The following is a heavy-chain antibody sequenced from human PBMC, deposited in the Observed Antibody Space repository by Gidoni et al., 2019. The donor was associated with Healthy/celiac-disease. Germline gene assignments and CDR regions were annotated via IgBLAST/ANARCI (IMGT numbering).Heavy chain of an antibody. CDR2: IYTSGST. Sequence: QVQLQASGPGLVKPAETLSLTCTGAGGSIISYYWSWIRQPAGTGLGWNGRIYTSGSTNYNPSLNRRVTMSVDTSKNQFSLKLSSVTAADTAVYYCARGGYCSGGSCYKSFYYMDVWGKGTTVTVSS. D-gene: IGHD2-15*01. CDR1: GGSIISYY. CDR3: ARGGYCSGGSCYKSFYYMDV. V-gene: IGHV4-4*07. J-gene: IGHJ6*03.